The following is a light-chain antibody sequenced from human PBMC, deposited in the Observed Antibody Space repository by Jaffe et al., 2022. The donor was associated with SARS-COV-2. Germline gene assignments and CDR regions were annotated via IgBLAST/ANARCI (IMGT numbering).Light chain of an antibody. Sequence: DIVLTQSPDSLAVSLGERVTINCKSSQSVLYSSNNKNYLAWYQQTPGQPPKLLIYWASTRESGVPDRFSGSGSGTDFTLTISSLQAEDAAVYYCHQYYITPRTFGQGTKVEIQ. J-gene: IGKJ1*01. CDR2: WAS. CDR3: HQYYITPRT. CDR1: QSVLYSSNNKNY. V-gene: IGKV4-1*01.